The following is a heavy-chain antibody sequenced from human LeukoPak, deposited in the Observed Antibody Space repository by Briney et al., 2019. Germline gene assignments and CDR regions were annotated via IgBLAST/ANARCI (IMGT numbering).Heavy chain of an antibody. CDR3: ARSVFSGVVAAQHEFDD. CDR2: LSSSSSVI. D-gene: IGHD2-15*01. Sequence: GGSLRLSCAASGFTFSTYAMDWVRQAPGKGLEWVSYLSSSSSVIYHADSVKGRFTISRDNAKNSVHLQMNSLRAEDTAVYYCARSVFSGVVAAQHEFDDWGQGTLVTVSS. CDR1: GFTFSTYA. V-gene: IGHV3-48*04. J-gene: IGHJ4*02.